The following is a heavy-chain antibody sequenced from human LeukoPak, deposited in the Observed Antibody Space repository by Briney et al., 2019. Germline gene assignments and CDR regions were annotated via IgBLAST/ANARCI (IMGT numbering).Heavy chain of an antibody. V-gene: IGHV3-53*01. D-gene: IGHD6-19*01. J-gene: IGHJ4*02. Sequence: GGSLRLSCAASGFTVSSNYMSWVRQAPGKGLEWVSVIYSGGSTYYADSVKGRFTISRDNSKNTLYLQMNSLRAEDTAVYYCARDLVAVAGSIKYYFDYWGQGTLVTVSS. CDR3: ARDLVAVAGSIKYYFDY. CDR1: GFTVSSNY. CDR2: IYSGGST.